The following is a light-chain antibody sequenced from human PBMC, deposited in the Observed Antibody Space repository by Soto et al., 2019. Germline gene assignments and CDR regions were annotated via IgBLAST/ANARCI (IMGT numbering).Light chain of an antibody. CDR1: SSNVGGYNY. V-gene: IGLV2-14*01. J-gene: IGLJ2*01. CDR3: SSYTSSRTYVV. CDR2: GVI. Sequence: QSALTQPASVSGAPGQSVTISCTGTSSNVGGYNYVSWYQQHPGTAPKLLIYGVINRPSGVSNRFSGSKSGNSASLTISGLQAEDEADYYCSSYTSSRTYVVFGGGTKLTVL.